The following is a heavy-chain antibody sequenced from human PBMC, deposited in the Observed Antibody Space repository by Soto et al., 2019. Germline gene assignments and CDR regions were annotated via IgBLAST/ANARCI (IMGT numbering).Heavy chain of an antibody. D-gene: IGHD3-3*01. CDR3: ARTIFGVVKGFDP. CDR1: DGSISSSSYY. J-gene: IGHJ5*02. CDR2: IYYSGST. V-gene: IGHV4-39*01. Sequence: PSETLSLTCTVSDGSISSSSYYWGWIRQPPGKGLEWIGSIYYSGSTYYNPSLKSRVTISVDTSKNQFSLKLSSVTAADTAVYYCARTIFGVVKGFDPWGQGTLVTVSS.